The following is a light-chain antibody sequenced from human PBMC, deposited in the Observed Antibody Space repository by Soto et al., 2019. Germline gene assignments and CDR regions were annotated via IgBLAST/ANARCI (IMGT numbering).Light chain of an antibody. CDR2: DAS. J-gene: IGKJ4*01. Sequence: VLTQSPATLSLSPGERATLSCRASQNVGDYLAWYQHKPGQAPRLLIYDASNRATGIPARFSGSGSGTDFTLTISRLEPEDFAVYYCQQRNYWSTLIFGGGTNVEI. CDR1: QNVGDY. CDR3: QQRNYWSTLI. V-gene: IGKV3-11*01.